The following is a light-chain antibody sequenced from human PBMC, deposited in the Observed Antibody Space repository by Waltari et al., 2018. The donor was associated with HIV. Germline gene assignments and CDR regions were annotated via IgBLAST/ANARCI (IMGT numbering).Light chain of an antibody. CDR2: DKD. V-gene: IGLV1-51*01. Sequence: QSVLTQPPSVSAAPGQKVTISCSGSSSNIGNHYVSWYQHFPGAAPNLLIYDKDNRPPEIPDRFSGSKSGTSATLGSTGLQTGDEAHYYCGTWDSSLTAVVFGGGTKLTVL. J-gene: IGLJ2*01. CDR3: GTWDSSLTAVV. CDR1: SSNIGNHY.